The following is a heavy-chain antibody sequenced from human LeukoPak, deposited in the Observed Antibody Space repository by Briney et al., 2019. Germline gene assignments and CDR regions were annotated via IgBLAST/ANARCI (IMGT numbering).Heavy chain of an antibody. CDR1: GGSISSYY. CDR2: IYYSGST. V-gene: IGHV4-59*01. D-gene: IGHD6-13*01. Sequence: KPSETLSLTRTASGGSISSYYWSWIRQPPGKGLEWIGYIYYSGSTNYNPSPKSRVPISVDTSKNQFSLKLSSVTAADTAVYYCARHSGYSSSPLDYWGQGTLVTVSS. J-gene: IGHJ4*02. CDR3: ARHSGYSSSPLDY.